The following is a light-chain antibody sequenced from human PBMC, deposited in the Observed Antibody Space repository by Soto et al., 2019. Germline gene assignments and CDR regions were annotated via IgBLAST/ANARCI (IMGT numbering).Light chain of an antibody. Sequence: DIQMTQSPSSLSASVGDRVTITCRTSQAIGTYLGWYQQKPGKVPKLLIYAVGILQSGVPARFSGSGSGTVFTLTISSLQTEDGATYYCQSYDSARFTFGPGTKVDFK. CDR2: AVG. J-gene: IGKJ3*01. V-gene: IGKV1-27*01. CDR1: QAIGTY. CDR3: QSYDSARFT.